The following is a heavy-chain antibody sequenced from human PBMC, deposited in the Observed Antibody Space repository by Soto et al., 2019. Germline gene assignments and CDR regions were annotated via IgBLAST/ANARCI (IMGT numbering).Heavy chain of an antibody. CDR2: ISAHNGNT. CDR1: GYDFTTYG. Sequence: QVHLVQSGAEVKKPGASVKVSCKGSGYDFTTYGITWVRQAPGQGLEWMAWISAHNGNTDYAQTLQGRVTVTRDTSTSTAYMGLRSLRSDDTAMYYCARGRYGDYWGQGALVTVSS. CDR3: ARGRYGDY. V-gene: IGHV1-18*01. J-gene: IGHJ4*02. D-gene: IGHD1-1*01.